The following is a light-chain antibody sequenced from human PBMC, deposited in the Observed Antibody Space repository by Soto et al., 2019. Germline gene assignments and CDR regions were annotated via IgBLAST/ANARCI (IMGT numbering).Light chain of an antibody. Sequence: IVLTQSPGTLSLSPGERATLSCRASQSVSSSYLAWYQQKPGQAPRLLSYGASSRATGIPARFSGSGSGTEFTLTISSLQSEDFEVYYCQQYGDWPLTFGGGTKVDIK. V-gene: IGKV3-20*01. CDR1: QSVSSSY. CDR3: QQYGDWPLT. CDR2: GAS. J-gene: IGKJ4*01.